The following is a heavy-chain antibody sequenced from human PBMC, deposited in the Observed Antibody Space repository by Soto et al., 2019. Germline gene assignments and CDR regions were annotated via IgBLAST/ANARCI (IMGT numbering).Heavy chain of an antibody. CDR2: IYPGDSDT. J-gene: IGHJ4*02. CDR1: GYSFTSYW. CDR3: ARHYYYDSSGYSPSYFDY. Sequence: PXESLTISCKGSGYSFTSYWIGLVRQMPGKGLEWMGIIYPGDSDTRYSPSFQGQVTISADKSISTAYLQWSSLKASDTAMYYCARHYYYDSSGYSPSYFDYWGQGTLVTVSS. D-gene: IGHD3-22*01. V-gene: IGHV5-51*01.